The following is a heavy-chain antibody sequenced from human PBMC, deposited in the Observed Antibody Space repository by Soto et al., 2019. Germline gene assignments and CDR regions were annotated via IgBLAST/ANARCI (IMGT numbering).Heavy chain of an antibody. CDR3: ARSGSSFD. D-gene: IGHD6-6*01. CDR1: GYTFTSYY. Sequence: GXSAEVSFRASGYTFTSYYMHWVRQAPGQGLEWMGIINPSGGSTSYAQKFQGRVTMTRDTSTSTVYMELSSLRSEDTAVYYCARSGSSFDWGQGTLVTVSS. J-gene: IGHJ4*02. V-gene: IGHV1-46*01. CDR2: INPSGGST.